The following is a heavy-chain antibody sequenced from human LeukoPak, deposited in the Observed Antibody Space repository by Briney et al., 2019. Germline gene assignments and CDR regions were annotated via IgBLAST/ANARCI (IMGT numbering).Heavy chain of an antibody. D-gene: IGHD6-19*01. CDR2: ISAYNGNT. Sequence: ASVKVSCKASGYTFTSYGISLVRRAPGQGLEWMGWISAYNGNTNYAQKLQGRVTMTTDTSTSTAYMELRSLRSDDTAVYYCARDEGPLAVAGAYYYYGMDVWGQGTTVTVSS. J-gene: IGHJ6*02. CDR1: GYTFTSYG. CDR3: ARDEGPLAVAGAYYYYGMDV. V-gene: IGHV1-18*01.